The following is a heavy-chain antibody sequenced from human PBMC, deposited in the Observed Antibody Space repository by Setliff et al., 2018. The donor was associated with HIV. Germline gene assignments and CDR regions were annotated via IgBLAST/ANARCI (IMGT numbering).Heavy chain of an antibody. CDR3: ARPTNIDTLYYGSQSFYMYYYGLDV. CDR1: GFMFGVDW. J-gene: IGHJ6*02. V-gene: IGHV3-7*01. Sequence: GGSLRLSCAASGFMFGVDWMSWVRQTPGKGLELVASVTPDGGDKYYANSMKGRFTISRDNAKNSLYLQMNSLRAEDTAVYFCARPTNIDTLYYGSQSFYMYYYGLDVWGQGTTVTVSS. D-gene: IGHD1-26*01. CDR2: VTPDGGDK.